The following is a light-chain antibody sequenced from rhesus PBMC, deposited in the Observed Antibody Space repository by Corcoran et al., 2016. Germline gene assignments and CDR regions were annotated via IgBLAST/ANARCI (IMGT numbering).Light chain of an antibody. V-gene: IGKV1-22*01. CDR2: WAS. CDR3: RQSMRGPLT. CDR1: QRLNTF. Sequence: DIQMTQSPSSLSASIGDTVTINCRASQRLNTFLAWYQQKPGKAPKLLTYWASQLQTGVPSRFTGSGSGTDVTLTVNNLQSDAFATYFWRQSMRGPLTFGGG. J-gene: IGKJ4*01.